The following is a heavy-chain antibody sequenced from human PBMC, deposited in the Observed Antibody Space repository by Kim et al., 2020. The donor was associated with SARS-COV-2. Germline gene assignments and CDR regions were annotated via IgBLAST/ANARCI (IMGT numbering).Heavy chain of an antibody. J-gene: IGHJ4*02. Sequence: SETLSLTCTVSGGSISSSSYYWGWVRQPPGKGLEWIGSIYYSGRTYYNPSLKSRVTISVDTSKNQFSLKLSSVTAADTAVFYCARHSGYNYAYIDYWGQGTLVTVSS. D-gene: IGHD5-18*01. CDR2: IYYSGRT. CDR1: GGSISSSSYY. V-gene: IGHV4-39*01. CDR3: ARHSGYNYAYIDY.